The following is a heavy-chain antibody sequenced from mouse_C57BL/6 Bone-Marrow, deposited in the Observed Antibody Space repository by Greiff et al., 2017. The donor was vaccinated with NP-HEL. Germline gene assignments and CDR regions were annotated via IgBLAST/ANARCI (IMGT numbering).Heavy chain of an antibody. CDR2: IYPGDGDT. J-gene: IGHJ3*01. V-gene: IGHV1-82*01. CDR3: GRRGRDGAWFAY. Sequence: QVQLQQSGPELVKPGASVKISCKASGYAFSSSWMNWVKQRPGKGLEWIGRIYPGDGDTNYNGKFKGKATLTVDKSYSTASMQLSSLTSEHSAVYYGGRRGRDGAWFAYWGQGTLVTVSA. D-gene: IGHD1-1*01. CDR1: GYAFSSSW.